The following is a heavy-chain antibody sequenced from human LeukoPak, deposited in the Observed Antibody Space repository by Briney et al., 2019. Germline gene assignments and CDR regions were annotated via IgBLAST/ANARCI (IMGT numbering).Heavy chain of an antibody. J-gene: IGHJ4*02. D-gene: IGHD7-27*01. CDR3: ASGRGLPLGY. CDR2: IYYSGST. V-gene: IGHV4-31*03. Sequence: SETLSLTCTVSGGSISSGGYYWSWIRQHPGKGLEWIGYIYYSGSTYYNPSLKGRVTISVDTSKNQFSLKLNSVTAADTAVYYCASGRGLPLGYWGQGTLVTVSS. CDR1: GGSISSGGYY.